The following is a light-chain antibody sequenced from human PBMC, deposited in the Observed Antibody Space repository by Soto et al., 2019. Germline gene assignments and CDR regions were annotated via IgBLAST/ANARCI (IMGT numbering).Light chain of an antibody. CDR1: SSDVGGYNY. V-gene: IGLV2-11*01. CDR2: DVS. CDR3: CSYAGSYTSLYV. Sequence: QSVLTQPRSVSGSPGQSVTISCTGTSSDVGGYNYVSWYQQHPGKAPKLMIYDVSKRPSGVPDRFSGSESGNTASLTISGLQAEDEADYYCCSYAGSYTSLYVFGTGTKVTVL. J-gene: IGLJ1*01.